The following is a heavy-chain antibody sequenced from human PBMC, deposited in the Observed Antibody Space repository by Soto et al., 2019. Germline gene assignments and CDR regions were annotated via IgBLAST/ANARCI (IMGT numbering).Heavy chain of an antibody. V-gene: IGHV3-7*05. D-gene: IGHD3-10*01. CDR1: GFTFSSYW. J-gene: IGHJ4*02. CDR3: ARDYYYGSCDY. Sequence: EVQLVESGGGLVQPGGSLRLSCAASGFTFSSYWMSWVRQAPVKGLEWVATIKQDGSDKKHVDSVKGRFTISRDNAKNSLYMQMDSLRAEDTAVYYCARDYYYGSCDYWGQGTLVTVSS. CDR2: IKQDGSDK.